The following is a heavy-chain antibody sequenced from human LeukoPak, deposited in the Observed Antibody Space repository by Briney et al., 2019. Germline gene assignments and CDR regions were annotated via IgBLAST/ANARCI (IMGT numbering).Heavy chain of an antibody. J-gene: IGHJ4*02. D-gene: IGHD6-19*01. CDR1: GFTFSSYG. CDR3: AKVEAAVAGAFDY. Sequence: QPGRSLRLSCAASGFTFSSYGMHWVRQAPGKGLEWVAVISYDGSNKYYADSVKGRFTISRDNSKNTLYLQMNSLRAEDTAVYYCAKVEAAVAGAFDYWGQGVLVTVSS. CDR2: ISYDGSNK. V-gene: IGHV3-30*18.